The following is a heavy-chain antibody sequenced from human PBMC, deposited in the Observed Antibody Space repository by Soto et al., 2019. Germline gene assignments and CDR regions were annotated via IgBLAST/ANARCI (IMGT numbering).Heavy chain of an antibody. V-gene: IGHV1-69*13. J-gene: IGHJ4*02. CDR2: IIPIFGTA. CDR3: ARGGGSSGSYRDGAIDY. D-gene: IGHD1-26*01. CDR1: GGTFSSYA. Sequence: QVQLVQSGAEGKKPGASVRVSCKASGGTFSSYAISWVRQAPGQGLEWMGGIIPIFGTANYAQKFQGRVTITADESTSTAYMELSSLRSEDTAVYYCARGGGSSGSYRDGAIDYWGQGTLVTVSS.